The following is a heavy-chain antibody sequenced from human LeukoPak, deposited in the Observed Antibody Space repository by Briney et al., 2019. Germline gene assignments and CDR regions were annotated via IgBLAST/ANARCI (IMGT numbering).Heavy chain of an antibody. CDR1: GFTVSSNY. CDR2: IYSGCST. V-gene: IGHV3-53*01. J-gene: IGHJ3*02. CDR3: ARAAYSSGDAFDI. D-gene: IGHD6-19*01. Sequence: PGGSLRLSCAASGFTVSSNYMSWVRQAPGKGLEWVSVIYSGCSTYYADSVKGRFAISRDNSKNTLYLQMNSLRAEDTAVYYCARAAYSSGDAFDIWGQGTMVTVSS.